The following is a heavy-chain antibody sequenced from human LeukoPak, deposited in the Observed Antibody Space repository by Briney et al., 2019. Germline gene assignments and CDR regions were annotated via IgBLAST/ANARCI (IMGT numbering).Heavy chain of an antibody. CDR2: ISSSSSAI. V-gene: IGHV3-48*01. D-gene: IGHD6-6*01. CDR3: ARENTLGAFDI. Sequence: GGSLRLTCAASGFTFSSYSMNWVRQAPGKGLEWVSYISSSSSAIYYADSVKGRFTISRDNAKNSLYLQMNSLRAEDTAVYYCARENTLGAFDIWGQGTMVTVSS. J-gene: IGHJ3*02. CDR1: GFTFSSYS.